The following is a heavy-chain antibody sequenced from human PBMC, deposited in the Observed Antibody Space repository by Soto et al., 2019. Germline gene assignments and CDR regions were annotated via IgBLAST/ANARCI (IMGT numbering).Heavy chain of an antibody. D-gene: IGHD1-20*01. CDR3: AKDITKYCDY. Sequence: QVHLVESGGGVVQPGRSLRLSCAASGFTFSDYAMHWVRQAPGKGLEWVALISYHGSNKYYADSVKGRSTISRDNSKNPLFLQMDSLRPEDTAVYYCAKDITKYCDYWGQGPLVTVSS. V-gene: IGHV3-30-3*01. CDR1: GFTFSDYA. J-gene: IGHJ4*02. CDR2: ISYHGSNK.